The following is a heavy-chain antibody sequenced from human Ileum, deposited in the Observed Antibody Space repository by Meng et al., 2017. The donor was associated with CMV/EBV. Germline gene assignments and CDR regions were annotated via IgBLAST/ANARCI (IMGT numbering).Heavy chain of an antibody. CDR1: GFSLTTDGVA. Sequence: HITLRESGPALVKPTQTLTLTCTFSGFSLTTDGVAVGWIRQPPGKALERLALIYWNDVEHYSPSLKSRLTITKDTSKDQVVLTMANMDPVDTGTYYCIYGVAIFWGQGTLVTVSS. D-gene: IGHD2-15*01. V-gene: IGHV2-5*04. CDR2: IYWNDVE. CDR3: IYGVAIF. J-gene: IGHJ4*02.